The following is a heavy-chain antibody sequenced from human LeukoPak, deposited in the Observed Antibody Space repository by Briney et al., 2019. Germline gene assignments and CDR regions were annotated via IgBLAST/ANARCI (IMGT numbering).Heavy chain of an antibody. J-gene: IGHJ5*02. CDR3: ARHEYSGSYYGLSWFDP. CDR2: INHSGST. Sequence: SETLSLTCAVYGGSFSGYYWSWIRQPPGKGLEWIGEINHSGSTNYNPSLKSRVTISVDTSKNQFSLKLSSVTAADTAVYYCARHEYSGSYYGLSWFDPWGQGTLVTVS. D-gene: IGHD1-26*01. CDR1: GGSFSGYY. V-gene: IGHV4-34*01.